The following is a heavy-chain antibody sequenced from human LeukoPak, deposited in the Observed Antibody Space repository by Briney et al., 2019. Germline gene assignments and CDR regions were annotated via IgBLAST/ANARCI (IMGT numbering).Heavy chain of an antibody. Sequence: RASETLSLTCTVSGGSINNYYWSWIRQPPGKGLEWIGEINHSGSTNYNPSLKSRVTISVDTSKNQFSLKLSSVTAADTAVYYCARGDVFDYWGQGTLVTVSS. CDR1: GGSINNYY. CDR2: INHSGST. V-gene: IGHV4-34*01. CDR3: ARGDVFDY. J-gene: IGHJ4*02.